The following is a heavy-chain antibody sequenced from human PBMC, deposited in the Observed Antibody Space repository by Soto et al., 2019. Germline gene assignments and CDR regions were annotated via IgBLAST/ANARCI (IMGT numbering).Heavy chain of an antibody. CDR1: GFTFSSYS. V-gene: IGHV3-48*02. Sequence: GGSLRLSCAASGFTFSSYSMNWVRQAPGKGLEWVSYISSSSSTIYYADSVKGRFTISRDNAKNSLYLQMNSLRDEDTAVYYCARDGRRDCSSTSCYSNWFDPWGQGTLVTVSS. D-gene: IGHD2-2*01. CDR2: ISSSSSTI. CDR3: ARDGRRDCSSTSCYSNWFDP. J-gene: IGHJ5*02.